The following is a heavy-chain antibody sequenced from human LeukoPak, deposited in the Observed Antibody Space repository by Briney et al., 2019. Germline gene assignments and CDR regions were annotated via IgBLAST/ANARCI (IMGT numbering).Heavy chain of an antibody. J-gene: IGHJ5*02. Sequence: PGGSLRLSCAASGFTFSNFGMSWVRQAPGKGLEWVSAIFGNGFTTYYADSVKGRFIISRDNSQNRLFLQVNSLRAEDTAVYYCARGDCITTRCYLPNWFDPWGQGTLVTVSS. CDR1: GFTFSNFG. V-gene: IGHV3-23*01. CDR3: ARGDCITTRCYLPNWFDP. D-gene: IGHD2-2*01. CDR2: IFGNGFTT.